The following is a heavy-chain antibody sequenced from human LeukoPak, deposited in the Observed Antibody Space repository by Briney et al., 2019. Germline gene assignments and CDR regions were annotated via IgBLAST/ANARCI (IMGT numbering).Heavy chain of an antibody. Sequence: GGSLRLSCAASGFTFSTYAMSWVRQAPGKGLEWVSGISGSGENTYYADSVKGRFTISRDNPKNSLYLLMDTLRAEDTAVYYCARVGSNQWLDYWGQGTLVTVSS. CDR2: ISGSGENT. V-gene: IGHV3-23*01. J-gene: IGHJ4*02. CDR1: GFTFSTYA. CDR3: ARVGSNQWLDY. D-gene: IGHD6-19*01.